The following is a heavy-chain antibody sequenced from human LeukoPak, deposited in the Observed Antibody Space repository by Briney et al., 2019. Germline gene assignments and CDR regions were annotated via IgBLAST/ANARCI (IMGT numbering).Heavy chain of an antibody. CDR2: ISANGGST. Sequence: GGSLRLSCAASDFTFSSYVMSWVRQAPGKGLEWVSTISANGGSTYYADSVKGRFTISRDNSKNTLYLQMNSLRAEDTAVYYCARRTWEWGFFDYWGQGTLVTVSS. CDR1: DFTFSSYV. D-gene: IGHD3-3*01. V-gene: IGHV3-23*01. CDR3: ARRTWEWGFFDY. J-gene: IGHJ4*02.